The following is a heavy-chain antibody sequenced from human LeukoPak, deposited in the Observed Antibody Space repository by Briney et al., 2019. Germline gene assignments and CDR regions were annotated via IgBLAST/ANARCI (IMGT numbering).Heavy chain of an antibody. J-gene: IGHJ5*02. CDR3: ARLYRVAATSDP. CDR1: GFTFSSYS. CDR2: ISSSSSYI. V-gene: IGHV3-21*01. D-gene: IGHD2-15*01. Sequence: PGGSLRLSCAASGFTFSSYSMNWVRQAPGKGLEWVSSISSSSSYIYYADSVKGRFTISRDNAKNSLYLQMNSLRAEDTAVYYCARLYRVAATSDPWGQGTLVTVSS.